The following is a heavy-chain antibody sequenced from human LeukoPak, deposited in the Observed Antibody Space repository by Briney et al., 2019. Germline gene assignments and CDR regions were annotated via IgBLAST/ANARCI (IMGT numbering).Heavy chain of an antibody. D-gene: IGHD6-6*01. CDR1: GFTFSGSA. V-gene: IGHV3-73*01. J-gene: IGHJ3*02. CDR2: IRSKANSYAT. CDR3: RAADSSSSGAFDI. Sequence: GGSLRLSCAASGFTFSGSAMHWVRQASGKGLEWVGRIRSKANSYATAYAASVKGRFTISRDDSKNTAYLQMNSLKTEDTAVYYCRAADSSSSGAFDIWGQGTMVTVSS.